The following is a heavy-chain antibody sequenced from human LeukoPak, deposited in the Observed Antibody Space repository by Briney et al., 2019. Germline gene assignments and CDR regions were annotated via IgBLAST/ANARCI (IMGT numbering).Heavy chain of an antibody. V-gene: IGHV1-2*02. Sequence: GASVKVSCKASGYTFTGYYMHWVRQAPGQGLEWMGWVNPNSGDTNYAQKFQGRVTMTRDTSISTAYMELSRLRSDDTAVYYCARDWRYCSTTSCYAVYCFDYWGQGTLVTVSS. CDR2: VNPNSGDT. D-gene: IGHD2-2*01. J-gene: IGHJ4*02. CDR3: ARDWRYCSTTSCYAVYCFDY. CDR1: GYTFTGYY.